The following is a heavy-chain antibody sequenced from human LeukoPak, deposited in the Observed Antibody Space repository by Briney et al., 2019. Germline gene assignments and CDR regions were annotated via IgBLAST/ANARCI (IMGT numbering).Heavy chain of an antibody. V-gene: IGHV4-59*01. CDR2: IYYSGST. D-gene: IGHD6-6*01. J-gene: IGHJ5*02. CDR3: ARLFPEYSSSGWFDP. CDR1: GGSISSYY. Sequence: PSETLSLTCTVSGGSISSYYWSWIRQPPGKGLEWIGYIYYSGSTNYNPSLKSRVTISVDTSKNQFSLKLSSVTAADTAVYYCARLFPEYSSSGWFDPWGQGTLVTVSS.